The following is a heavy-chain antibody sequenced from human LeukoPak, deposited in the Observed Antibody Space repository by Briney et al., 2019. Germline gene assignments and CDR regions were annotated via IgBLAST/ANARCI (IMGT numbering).Heavy chain of an antibody. V-gene: IGHV3-13*04. D-gene: IGHD6-13*01. CDR1: GFTFSTYD. CDR2: MGKTAGDT. Sequence: GGSLRLSCAASGFTFSTYDMHWVRPAAGKGLEWVSGMGKTAGDTYYSGSVKGRFTISRENAKNSVYLEMNSLEAGDTAVYYCARGAAGFDYWGQGTLVSVSS. CDR3: ARGAAGFDY. J-gene: IGHJ4*02.